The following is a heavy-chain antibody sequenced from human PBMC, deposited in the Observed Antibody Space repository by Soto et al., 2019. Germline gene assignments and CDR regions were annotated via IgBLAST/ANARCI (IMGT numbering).Heavy chain of an antibody. J-gene: IGHJ4*02. CDR2: ISSSSSYI. V-gene: IGHV3-21*01. D-gene: IGHD1-26*01. CDR1: GFTFSSYS. CDR3: AIWVYSGSPPFDY. Sequence: EVQLVESGGGLVKPGGSLSLSCAASGFTFSSYSMNWVRQAPGKGLEWVSSISSSSSYIYYADSVKGRFTISRDNAKNSLYLQMNSLRAEDTALYYYAIWVYSGSPPFDYWGQGTLVTVSS.